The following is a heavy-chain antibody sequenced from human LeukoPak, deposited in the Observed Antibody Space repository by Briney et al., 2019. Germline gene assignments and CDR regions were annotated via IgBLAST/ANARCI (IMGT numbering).Heavy chain of an antibody. CDR1: GGSISSGSYY. Sequence: SQTLSLTCAVSGGSISSGSYYWSWIRQPAGKGLEWIGRIYTSGSTNYNPSLKSRVTISVDTSKNQFSLKLSSVTAADTAVYYCARDMLYGDFPYYYYYMDVWGKGTTVTVSS. CDR2: IYTSGST. CDR3: ARDMLYGDFPYYYYYMDV. D-gene: IGHD2-8*01. J-gene: IGHJ6*03. V-gene: IGHV4-61*02.